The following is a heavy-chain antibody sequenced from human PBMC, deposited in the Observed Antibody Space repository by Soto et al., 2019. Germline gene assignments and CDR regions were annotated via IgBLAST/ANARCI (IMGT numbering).Heavy chain of an antibody. J-gene: IGHJ6*02. CDR2: MNPNSGNT. V-gene: IGHV1-8*01. Sequence: QVQLVQSGAEVKKPGASVKVSCKASGYTFTSYDINWVRQATGQGLEWMGWMNPNSGNTGDAQKFQGRVTMTRKTSISTAYMELSRLRSEDTAVYYCASTIFGVVPHYYYCGMDVWGQGTTVTVSS. CDR1: GYTFTSYD. CDR3: ASTIFGVVPHYYYCGMDV. D-gene: IGHD3-3*01.